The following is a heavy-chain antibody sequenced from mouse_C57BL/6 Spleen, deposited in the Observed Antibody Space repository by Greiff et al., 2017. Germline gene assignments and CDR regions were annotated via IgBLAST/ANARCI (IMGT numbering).Heavy chain of an antibody. D-gene: IGHD2-3*01. J-gene: IGHJ1*03. V-gene: IGHV1-55*01. Sequence: VQLQHPGAELVKPGASVKMSCKASGYTFTSYWITWVKQRPGQGLEWIGDIYPGSGSTNYNEKFKSKATLTVDTSSSTAYMQLSSLTSEDSAVYYCARSVDGYYAYFDVWGTGTTVTVSS. CDR2: IYPGSGST. CDR1: GYTFTSYW. CDR3: ARSVDGYYAYFDV.